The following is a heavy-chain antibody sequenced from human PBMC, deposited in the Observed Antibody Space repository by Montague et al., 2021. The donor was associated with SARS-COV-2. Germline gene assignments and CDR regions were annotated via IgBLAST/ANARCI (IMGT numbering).Heavy chain of an antibody. D-gene: IGHD2-21*01. CDR2: IYYTGST. CDR1: GGSISGNNYY. CDR3: ARNGGWRFVGSGDMDV. Sequence: TLSLTCTVSGGSISGNNYYWSWIRQHPGKGLEWIAYIYYTGSTYYNPSLQSRLSISVDTSKNQFSLTLTSVTAADTAVYYCARNGGWRFVGSGDMDVWGHGTTVTVSS. J-gene: IGHJ6*02. V-gene: IGHV4-31*03.